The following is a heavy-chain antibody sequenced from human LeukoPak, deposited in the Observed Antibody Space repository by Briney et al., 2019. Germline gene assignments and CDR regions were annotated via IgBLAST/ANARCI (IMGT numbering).Heavy chain of an antibody. V-gene: IGHV3-73*01. CDR2: IRSKANSYAT. D-gene: IGHD2-15*01. CDR3: SVNYCSGGSCYML. Sequence: PGGSLRLSCAASGFTFSGSVMHWVRQASGKGLEWVGRIRSKANSYATAYAASVKGRFTISRDDSKNTAYLQMNSLKTEDTAVYHCSVNYCSGGSCYMLWGQGTLVTVSS. CDR1: GFTFSGSV. J-gene: IGHJ4*02.